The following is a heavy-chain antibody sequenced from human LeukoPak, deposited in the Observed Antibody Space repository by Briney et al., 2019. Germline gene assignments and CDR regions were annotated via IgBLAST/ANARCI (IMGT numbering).Heavy chain of an antibody. J-gene: IGHJ4*02. CDR1: GFTFDDYA. CDR3: AKDLYGSGSYYTGLVDY. Sequence: GGSLRLSCAASGFTFDDYAMPWVRQAPGKGLEWVSGISWNSGSIGYADSVKGRFTISRDNAKNSLYLQMNSLRAEDTALYYCAKDLYGSGSYYTGLVDYWGQGTLVTVSS. V-gene: IGHV3-9*01. CDR2: ISWNSGSI. D-gene: IGHD3-10*01.